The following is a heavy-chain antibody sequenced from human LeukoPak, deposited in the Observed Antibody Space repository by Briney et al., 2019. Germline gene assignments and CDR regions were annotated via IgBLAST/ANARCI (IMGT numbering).Heavy chain of an antibody. V-gene: IGHV3-33*08. CDR1: GFTVTNND. CDR2: IWYEGRNK. J-gene: IGHJ6*02. CDR3: ARPYYSNYYYDGMDV. D-gene: IGHD4-11*01. Sequence: PGGSLRLSCAASGFTVTNNDMNWVRQAPGKGLEWVGIIWYEGRNKYYADSVKGRFTISRDNSKKTLYLQMNSLSVEDTAVYYCARPYYSNYYYDGMDVWGQGTTVTVSS.